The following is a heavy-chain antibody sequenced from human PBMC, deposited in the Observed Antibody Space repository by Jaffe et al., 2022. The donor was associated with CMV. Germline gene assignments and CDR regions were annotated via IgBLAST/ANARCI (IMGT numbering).Heavy chain of an antibody. CDR1: GYSLTELS. CDR2: VDAEEGEI. CDR3: AVGAFRFDD. V-gene: IGHV1-24*01. D-gene: IGHD3-16*01. Sequence: QVQVVQSGAEVKKPGASVKVSCKVSGYSLTELSMHWVRQAPGKGLEWMGGVDAEEGEIVYAQKFQGRVTMTEDTSTDTAYMELSSLTSEDTAVYYCAVGAFRFDDWGQGTLVTVSS. J-gene: IGHJ4*02.